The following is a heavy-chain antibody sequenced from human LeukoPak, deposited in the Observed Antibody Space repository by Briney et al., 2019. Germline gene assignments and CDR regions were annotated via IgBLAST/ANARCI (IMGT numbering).Heavy chain of an antibody. CDR2: INSISGEI. CDR1: GFTFSYYS. D-gene: IGHD5-12*01. J-gene: IGHJ4*02. CDR3: ARDHGYAFDY. Sequence: GGSLRLSCVASGFTFSYYSMNWVRQAPGKGLEWVSYINSISGEIWYADSVKGRFTTSRDDAKNSLYLQMNSLRDEDTAVYYCARDHGYAFDYWGQGTLVTVSS. V-gene: IGHV3-48*02.